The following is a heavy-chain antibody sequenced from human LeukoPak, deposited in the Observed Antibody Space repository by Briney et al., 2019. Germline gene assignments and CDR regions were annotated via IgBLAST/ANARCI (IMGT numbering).Heavy chain of an antibody. CDR2: IKQDGSEK. CDR1: GFTFSRYW. CDR3: ARYVDQTYYYYYMDV. J-gene: IGHJ6*03. Sequence: PGGSLRLSCAASGFTFSRYWMSWVRQAPGKGLEWVANIKQDGSEKYYVDSVKGRFTISRDNAKNSLSLQMNSLRAEDTAVYYCARYVDQTYYYYYMDVWGKGTTVTVSS. V-gene: IGHV3-7*01. D-gene: IGHD2-2*01.